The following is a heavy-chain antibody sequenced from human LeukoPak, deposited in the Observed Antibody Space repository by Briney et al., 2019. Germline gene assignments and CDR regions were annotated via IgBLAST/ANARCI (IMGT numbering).Heavy chain of an antibody. CDR2: IIPIFGIA. CDR1: GGTFSSYA. V-gene: IGHV1-69*04. CDR3: AREGGVGPVDY. J-gene: IGHJ4*02. Sequence: SVKVSCKASGGTFSSYAISWVRQAPGQGLEWMGRIIPIFGIANYAQKFQGRVTITADKSTSTAYMELSSLRSEDTAVYYCAREGGVGPVDYWGQGTLVTVSS. D-gene: IGHD2-2*01.